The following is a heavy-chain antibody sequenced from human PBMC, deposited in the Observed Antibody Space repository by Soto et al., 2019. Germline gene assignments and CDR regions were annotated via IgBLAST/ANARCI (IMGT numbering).Heavy chain of an antibody. V-gene: IGHV1-18*01. Sequence: QVQLVQSGAEVKKPGASVKVSCKASGYTFSSYGIGWVRQAPGQGLEWMGWITINSGNTNYAQKFRDRVTMTTDTSTTTASMELRSLKSDDTAMYYCARGGGGGWYNYDHWGQGTLVTVSS. CDR3: ARGGGGGWYNYDH. J-gene: IGHJ4*02. D-gene: IGHD6-19*01. CDR1: GYTFSSYG. CDR2: ITINSGNT.